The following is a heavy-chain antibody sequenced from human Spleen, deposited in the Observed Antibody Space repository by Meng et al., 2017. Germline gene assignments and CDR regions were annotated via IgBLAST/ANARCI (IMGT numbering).Heavy chain of an antibody. J-gene: IGHJ4*02. CDR3: AREGLYSSGRCGFFDY. V-gene: IGHV3-30*03. CDR1: GFTFSVYW. CDR2: ISQDSNSK. Sequence: GGSLRLSCAASGFTFSVYWMSWVRQAPGEGLEWVAAISQDSNSKYFADSVKGRFTISRDNSENTVYLQLNSLRPEDTAVYYCAREGLYSSGRCGFFDYWGQGTLVTVSS. D-gene: IGHD6-19*01.